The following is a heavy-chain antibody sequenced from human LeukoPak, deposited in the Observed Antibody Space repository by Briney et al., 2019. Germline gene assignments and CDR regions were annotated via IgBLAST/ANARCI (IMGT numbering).Heavy chain of an antibody. CDR1: GFTFSSYA. CDR2: ISGSGGST. CDR3: AKRTPRITIFGVARVLDY. J-gene: IGHJ4*02. D-gene: IGHD3-3*01. Sequence: GGSLRLSCAASGFTFSSYAMSWVRQAPGKGLEWVSAISGSGGSTYYADSVKGRFTISRDNSKNTLYLQMNSLRAEDTAAYYCAKRTPRITIFGVARVLDYWGQGTLVTVSS. V-gene: IGHV3-23*01.